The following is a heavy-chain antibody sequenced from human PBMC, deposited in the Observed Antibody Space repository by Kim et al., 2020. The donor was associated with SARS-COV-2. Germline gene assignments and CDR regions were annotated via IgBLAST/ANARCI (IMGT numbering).Heavy chain of an antibody. Sequence: ASVKVSCKVSGYTLTELSMHWVRQAPGKGLEWMGGFDPEDGETIYAQKFQGRVTMTEDTSTDTAYMELSSLRSEDTAVYYCATVGPGPSSGWYDYWGQGTLVTVSS. CDR2: FDPEDGET. CDR1: GYTLTELS. J-gene: IGHJ4*02. D-gene: IGHD6-19*01. CDR3: ATVGPGPSSGWYDY. V-gene: IGHV1-24*01.